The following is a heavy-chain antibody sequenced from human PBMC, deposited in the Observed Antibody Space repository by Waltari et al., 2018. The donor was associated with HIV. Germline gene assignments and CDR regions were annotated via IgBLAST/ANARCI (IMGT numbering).Heavy chain of an antibody. CDR3: ARINCTSVSCYASLDY. V-gene: IGHV1-18*01. CDR1: GYTFTSYG. CDR2: GSAYNGNT. J-gene: IGHJ4*02. Sequence: QVQLVQSGAEVKKPGASVKVSCKASGYTFTSYGISWVRQAPGQGLEWMGWGSAYNGNTNYTQKLQGRVTITTDTSTSTAYMELRSLRSDDTAVYYCARINCTSVSCYASLDYWGQGTLVTVSS. D-gene: IGHD2-2*01.